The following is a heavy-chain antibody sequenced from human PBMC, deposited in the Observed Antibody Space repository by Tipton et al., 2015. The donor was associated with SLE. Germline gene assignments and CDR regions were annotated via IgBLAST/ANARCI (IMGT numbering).Heavy chain of an antibody. CDR1: GASISSHY. Sequence: GLVKPSETLSVTCTVSGASISSHYWSWIRQPPGKGLEWIGYISYTGNTNYNPSLKSRVTISVDTSKNQFSLNLNSVTTADTAIYYCARRYFDSRGYSTACDSWRQWTSVTVSS. D-gene: IGHD3-22*01. J-gene: IGHJ6*01. CDR2: ISYTGNT. V-gene: IGHV4-59*11. CDR3: ARRYFDSRGYSTACDS.